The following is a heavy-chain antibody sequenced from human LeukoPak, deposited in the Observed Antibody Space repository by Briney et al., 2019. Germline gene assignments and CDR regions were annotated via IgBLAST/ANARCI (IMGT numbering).Heavy chain of an antibody. CDR1: GFSFSTYW. Sequence: GGSLRLSCAASGFSFSTYWMHWVRQAPGKGLVWVSRINTDGSSTSYADSVKGRFTISRDNAKNSLYLQMNSLRAEDTAVYYCARAALSTSSAFDPWGQGTLVTVSS. J-gene: IGHJ5*02. V-gene: IGHV3-74*01. CDR2: INTDGSST. CDR3: ARAALSTSSAFDP. D-gene: IGHD2-2*01.